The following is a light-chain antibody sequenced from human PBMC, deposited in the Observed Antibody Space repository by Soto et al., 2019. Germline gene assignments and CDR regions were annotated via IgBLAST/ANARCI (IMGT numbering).Light chain of an antibody. CDR3: TSYTSSSTYV. J-gene: IGLJ1*01. CDR2: DVT. V-gene: IGLV2-14*01. Sequence: QSALTQPASVSGSPGQSITVSCTGTSSDVGGYDYVSWYQQHPGNASKLLISDVTNRPSGVSNRFSGSKSGNTASLTISGLQTEDEADYYCTSYTSSSTYVFGTGTKVTVL. CDR1: SSDVGGYDY.